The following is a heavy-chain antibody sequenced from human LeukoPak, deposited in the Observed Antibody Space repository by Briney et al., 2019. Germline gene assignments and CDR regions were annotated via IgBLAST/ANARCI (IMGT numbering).Heavy chain of an antibody. J-gene: IGHJ6*03. CDR2: INHSGST. D-gene: IGHD3-3*01. CDR3: ARSFWSGYYGYYYYMDV. V-gene: IGHV4-34*01. Sequence: PSETLSLTCAVYGGSFSGYFWSWIRQPPGKGLEWIGEINHSGSTNYNPSLKSRVTISVDTSKNQFSLKLSSVTAADTAVYYCARSFWSGYYGYYYYMDVWGKGTTVTVSS. CDR1: GGSFSGYF.